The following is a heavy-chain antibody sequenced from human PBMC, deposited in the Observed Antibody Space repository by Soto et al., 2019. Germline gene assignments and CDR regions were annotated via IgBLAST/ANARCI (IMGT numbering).Heavy chain of an antibody. V-gene: IGHV3-20*01. CDR1: GFTFDDYG. CDR3: ARALGSGSYYTAFDY. Sequence: GGSLRLSCAASGFTFDDYGMSWVRQAPGKGLEWVSGINWNGGSTGYADSVKGRFTISRDSAKNSLYLQMNSLRAEDTALYHCARALGSGSYYTAFDYWGQGTLVTVSS. D-gene: IGHD3-10*01. J-gene: IGHJ4*02. CDR2: INWNGGST.